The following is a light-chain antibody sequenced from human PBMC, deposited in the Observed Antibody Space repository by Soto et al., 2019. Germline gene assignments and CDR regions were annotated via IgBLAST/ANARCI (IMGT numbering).Light chain of an antibody. Sequence: QSVLTQPPSASGTPGQRVTISCSGTSSNIGSNTVNWYQQLPATAPKLLIYSNNQRPSGVPDRFSGSKSGTSASLAISGLQSEDEADYYCAAWDDSLGAVFGGGTQLTVL. V-gene: IGLV1-44*01. CDR1: SSNIGSNT. CDR3: AAWDDSLGAV. CDR2: SNN. J-gene: IGLJ7*01.